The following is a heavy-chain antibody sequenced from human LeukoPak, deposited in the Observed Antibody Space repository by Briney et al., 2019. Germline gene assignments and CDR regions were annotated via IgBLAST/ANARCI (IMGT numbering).Heavy chain of an antibody. CDR1: GFTFSSYA. CDR2: ISGSGGST. CDR3: ARGKSSYYDSSGHYDY. J-gene: IGHJ4*02. V-gene: IGHV3-23*01. Sequence: PGGSLRLSCAASGFTFSSYAMSWVRQAPGKGLEWVSGISGSGGSTYYADSVKGRFTISRENAKNSLYLQMNSLRAGDTAVYYCARGKSSYYDSSGHYDYWGQGTLVTVSS. D-gene: IGHD3-22*01.